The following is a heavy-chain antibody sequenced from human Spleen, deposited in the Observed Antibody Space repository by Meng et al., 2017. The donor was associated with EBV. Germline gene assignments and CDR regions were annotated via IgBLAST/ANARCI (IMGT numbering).Heavy chain of an antibody. D-gene: IGHD1-14*01. CDR2: ISGIGIPT. J-gene: IGHJ4*02. V-gene: IGHV3-23*01. Sequence: EVQLLDSGGGLVQSGGSMRLSCAASGFTFSNYAMSWVRQAPGKGLEWVSGISGIGIPTYYADSVKGRFTISRDNSRNTLYLQMISLRAEDTAVYYCAKGNPDYFDYWGPGTMVTVSA. CDR3: AKGNPDYFDY. CDR1: GFTFSNYA.